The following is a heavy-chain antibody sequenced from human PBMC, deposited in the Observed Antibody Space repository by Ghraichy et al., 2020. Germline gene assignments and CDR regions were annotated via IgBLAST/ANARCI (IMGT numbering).Heavy chain of an antibody. CDR1: GFTFSNYW. CDR3: ARPRVYYYYYYMDV. J-gene: IGHJ6*03. CDR2: INSDESST. D-gene: IGHD6-13*01. V-gene: IGHV3-74*01. Sequence: LSLTCAASGFTFSNYWMHWVRQAPGKGLVWVSRINSDESSTSYADSVKGRFTISRDNAKNTLYLQMNSLRAEDTAVYYCARPRVYYYYYYMDVWGKGTTVTVSS.